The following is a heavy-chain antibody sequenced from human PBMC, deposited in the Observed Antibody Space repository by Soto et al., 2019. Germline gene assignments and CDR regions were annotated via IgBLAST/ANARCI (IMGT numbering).Heavy chain of an antibody. V-gene: IGHV4-59*01. D-gene: IGHD4-4*01. CDR3: ARDRTGTLDYSNLHYYYYMDV. Sequence: QVQLQESGPGLVKPSETLSLTCTVSGGSISSYYWSWIRQPPGKGLEWIGYIYYSGSTNYNPSLKSRVTISVDTSKNQFSLKLSSVTAADTAVYYCARDRTGTLDYSNLHYYYYMDVWGKGTTVTVSS. J-gene: IGHJ6*03. CDR2: IYYSGST. CDR1: GGSISSYY.